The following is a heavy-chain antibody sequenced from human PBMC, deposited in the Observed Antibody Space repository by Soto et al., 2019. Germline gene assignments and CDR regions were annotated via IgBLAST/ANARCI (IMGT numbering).Heavy chain of an antibody. CDR1: GYTFTSYY. Sequence: ASVKVSCKASGYTFTSYYMHWVRQAPGQGLEWMGIINPSGGSTSYAQKFQGRVTMTRDTSTSTVYMELSSLRSEDTAVYYCARDYDFWSGSYTPPYYGMDVWGQGTTVTVSS. CDR3: ARDYDFWSGSYTPPYYGMDV. D-gene: IGHD3-3*01. CDR2: INPSGGST. J-gene: IGHJ6*02. V-gene: IGHV1-46*01.